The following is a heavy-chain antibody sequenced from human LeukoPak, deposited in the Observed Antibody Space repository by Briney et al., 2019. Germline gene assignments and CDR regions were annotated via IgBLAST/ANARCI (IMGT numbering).Heavy chain of an antibody. CDR1: GDSINSVGYF. CDR2: IYYSGDT. V-gene: IGHV4-31*03. D-gene: IGHD3-10*01. CDR3: ARLWFGESLNWFDP. Sequence: SETLSLTCTVSGDSINSVGYFWSWIRQHPEKGLEWIGYIYYSGDTFYNPSLKSRASISRDTSKNQFSLNLTSVTAADTAVYYCARLWFGESLNWFDPWGQGTLVTVSS. J-gene: IGHJ5*02.